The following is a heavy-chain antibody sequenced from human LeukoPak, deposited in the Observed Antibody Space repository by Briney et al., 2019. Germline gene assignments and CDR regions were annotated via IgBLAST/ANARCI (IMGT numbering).Heavy chain of an antibody. CDR3: VRGSSGTAVRGVSWAWFDP. V-gene: IGHV3-7*05. CDR2: IKPDGSET. Sequence: PGGSLRLSCAASGFTFSSYWMTWVRQAPGKGLELVANIKPDGSETYYVDSVKGRFTISRDNAKNSLYLQMNSLRPEDTAVYYCVRGSSGTAVRGVSWAWFDPWGQGTLVTVSS. D-gene: IGHD3-10*01. J-gene: IGHJ5*02. CDR1: GFTFSSYW.